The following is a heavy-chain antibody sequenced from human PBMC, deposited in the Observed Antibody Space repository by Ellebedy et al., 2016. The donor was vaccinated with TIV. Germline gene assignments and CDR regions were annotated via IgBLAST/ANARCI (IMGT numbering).Heavy chain of an antibody. V-gene: IGHV4-59*08. J-gene: IGHJ4*02. CDR1: GGSLRGYY. CDR3: ARHGQFDY. CDR2: MHYSGST. Sequence: SETLSLXCTVSGGSLRGYYWSWIRQPPGRGLELIGFMHYSGSTSYRPSLESRVTISVDTSKNQFSLKLTSVTATDTAVYYCARHGQFDYWGQGTLVIVSS.